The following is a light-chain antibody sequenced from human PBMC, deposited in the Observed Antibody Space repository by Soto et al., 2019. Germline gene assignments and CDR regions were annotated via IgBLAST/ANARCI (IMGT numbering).Light chain of an antibody. V-gene: IGKV3-15*01. CDR1: QSIARN. J-gene: IGKJ2*01. Sequence: VMTQSPATLSVSPGGRATLSCRASQSIARNLAWYQQKPGQAPRLLIYDASTRATGVPARFSGSGSGTEFTLTISSLQSEDVATYYCQQYNSWPSFGQGTILEI. CDR3: QQYNSWPS. CDR2: DAS.